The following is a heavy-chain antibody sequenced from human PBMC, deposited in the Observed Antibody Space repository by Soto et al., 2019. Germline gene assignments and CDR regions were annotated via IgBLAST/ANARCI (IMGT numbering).Heavy chain of an antibody. Sequence: GGSLRLSCAASGFTFSSYGMHWVRQAPGKGLEWVAVIWYDGSNKYYADSVKGRFTISRDNSKNTLYLQMNSLRAEDTAVHYCAREPEYSSDYYYYCMDVWGQGTTGTVSS. D-gene: IGHD6-19*01. J-gene: IGHJ6*02. V-gene: IGHV3-33*01. CDR1: GFTFSSYG. CDR3: AREPEYSSDYYYYCMDV. CDR2: IWYDGSNK.